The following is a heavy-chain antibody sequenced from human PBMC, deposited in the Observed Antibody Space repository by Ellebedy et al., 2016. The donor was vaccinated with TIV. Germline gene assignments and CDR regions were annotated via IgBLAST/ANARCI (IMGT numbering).Heavy chain of an antibody. CDR1: RYTFTGYY. CDR3: ARYPQFYDFWSGFSI. J-gene: IGHJ4*02. D-gene: IGHD3-3*01. CDR2: INPDTGGT. Sequence: ASVKVSXKGSRYTFTGYYVHWVRQAPGQGLEWMGWINPDTGGTKYAQKFQGRVTMTRDTSISSAYMELTSLRSDDTALYYCARYPQFYDFWSGFSIWGQGTLVTVSS. V-gene: IGHV1-2*02.